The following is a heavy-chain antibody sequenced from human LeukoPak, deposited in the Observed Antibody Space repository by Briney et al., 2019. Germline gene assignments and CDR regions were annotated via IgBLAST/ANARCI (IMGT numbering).Heavy chain of an antibody. V-gene: IGHV3-30*04. J-gene: IGHJ5*02. CDR2: ISYDGSNK. D-gene: IGHD2-21*01. CDR3: AKEGVT. CDR1: GFAFSSYA. Sequence: GGSLRLSCAASGFAFSSYAMHWVRQGPGKGLEWVAVISYDGSNKYYADSVKGRFTISRDNSKNTLYLQMNSLRAEDTAVYYCAKEGVTWGQGTLVTVSS.